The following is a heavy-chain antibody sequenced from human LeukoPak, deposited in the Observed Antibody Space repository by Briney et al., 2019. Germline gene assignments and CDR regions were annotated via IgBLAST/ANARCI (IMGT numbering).Heavy chain of an antibody. CDR3: ARGTTVVTPPQNFDY. CDR2: INPISGGT. CDR1: GYTSTDYY. V-gene: IGHV1-2*02. D-gene: IGHD4-23*01. Sequence: ASVKVSCKASGYTSTDYYMHWVRQAPGQGLEWMGWINPISGGTNYAQKFQGRVTMTRDTSISTAYMELSRLRSDDTAVYYCARGTTVVTPPQNFDYWGQGTLVTVSS. J-gene: IGHJ4*02.